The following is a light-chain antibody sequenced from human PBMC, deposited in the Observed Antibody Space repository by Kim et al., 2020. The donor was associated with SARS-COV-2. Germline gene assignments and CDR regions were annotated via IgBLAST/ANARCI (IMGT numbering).Light chain of an antibody. CDR2: DAS. CDR1: QSVSSY. Sequence: YPGERATLSCRASQSVSSYVAWYQQKPGQAPRLLIYDASNGATGVPARFSGSGSGTDFTLTINNLEPEDFAVYYCQQRGSWPLTFGGGTKVDIK. V-gene: IGKV3-11*01. J-gene: IGKJ4*01. CDR3: QQRGSWPLT.